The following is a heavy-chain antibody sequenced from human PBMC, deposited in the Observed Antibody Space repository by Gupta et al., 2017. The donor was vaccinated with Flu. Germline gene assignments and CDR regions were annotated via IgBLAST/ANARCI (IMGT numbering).Heavy chain of an antibody. CDR3: AKGGRERA. D-gene: IGHD1-26*01. Sequence: EVQLLESGVGLVQPGESLRLHCAASGFTFGSSGMTWVRRAPGKWLEWVLTISDTVSNTYYADSVKGRFTISRDNSKNTLSLQMNSLIVEDTSLYYCAKGGRERAWGQGTLVTVSS. J-gene: IGHJ5*02. CDR2: ISDTVSNT. V-gene: IGHV3-23*01. CDR1: GFTFGSSG.